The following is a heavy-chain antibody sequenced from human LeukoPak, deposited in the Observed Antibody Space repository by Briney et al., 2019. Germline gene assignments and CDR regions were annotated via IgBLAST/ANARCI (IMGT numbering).Heavy chain of an antibody. J-gene: IGHJ4*02. V-gene: IGHV4-4*09. CDR3: ARGSVAVAARTPADY. CDR2: IYTSGST. D-gene: IGHD6-19*01. CDR1: GGSISSYY. Sequence: ASETLSLTCTVSGGSISSYYWSWIRQPPGKGLEWIGYIYTSGSTNYNPSLKSRVTISADTSKNQFSLKLNSVTAADTAVYYCARGSVAVAARTPADYWGQGTLVTVSS.